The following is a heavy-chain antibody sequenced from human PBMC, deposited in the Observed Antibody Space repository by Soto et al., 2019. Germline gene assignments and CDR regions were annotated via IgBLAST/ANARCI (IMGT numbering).Heavy chain of an antibody. V-gene: IGHV4-38-2*02. CDR1: GDSVTNGFY. CDR2: VYPSGNT. Sequence: KTSETLSLTCTVSGDSVTNGFYWGWIRQSAGQGLEWLGTVYPSGNTYYNPSVRGRVSMSIDPSKNQFSLSLTSVTAADTARYFCVVYTASHNWFDPWGQGTLVTVSS. J-gene: IGHJ5*02. D-gene: IGHD2-2*02. CDR3: VVYTASHNWFDP.